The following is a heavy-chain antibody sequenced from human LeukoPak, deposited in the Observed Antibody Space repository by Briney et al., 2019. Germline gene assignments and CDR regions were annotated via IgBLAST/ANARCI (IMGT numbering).Heavy chain of an antibody. CDR3: ARQQYASGNSYYLDY. V-gene: IGHV4-59*08. D-gene: IGHD3-10*01. CDR2: IYYSGST. Sequence: SETLSLTCTVSGGSISSYYWSWIRQPPGKGLEWIGYIYYSGSTNYNPSLKSRVTISVDTSTSQSSLKLSSVTAADTAVYYCARQQYASGNSYYLDYWGQGILVTVSS. CDR1: GGSISSYY. J-gene: IGHJ4*02.